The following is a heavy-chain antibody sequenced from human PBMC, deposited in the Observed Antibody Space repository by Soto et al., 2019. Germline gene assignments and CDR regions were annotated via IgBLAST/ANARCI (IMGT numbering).Heavy chain of an antibody. CDR1: GGSISNNRW. J-gene: IGHJ5*02. V-gene: IGHV4-4*02. CDR3: AGQWAAGYGAFDP. Sequence: QVKLQESGPGLEKPSGTLSLTCAVSGGSISNNRWWTWVRQAPGKGLEWIGEIHDRGSTNYNLSLKRRATVSIDRSKIQCSLEMRAVTAADTAVYYCAGQWAAGYGAFDPWGQGTLVTASS. D-gene: IGHD3-9*01. CDR2: IHDRGST.